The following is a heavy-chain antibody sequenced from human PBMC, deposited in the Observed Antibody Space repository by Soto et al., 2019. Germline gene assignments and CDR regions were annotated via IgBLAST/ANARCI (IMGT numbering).Heavy chain of an antibody. Sequence: QVQLVQSGTEVKKPGASVMVSCKASGYTFTDYGISWVRQAPGQGLEWMGWTSTYNVNTNYAQKFQGRVSMSTDTSTITVYMELRSLRSDDTAVYYCVRDKVATRGGDSWGQGTLVTVSS. CDR1: GYTFTDYG. V-gene: IGHV1-18*01. CDR2: TSTYNVNT. J-gene: IGHJ4*02. D-gene: IGHD5-12*01. CDR3: VRDKVATRGGDS.